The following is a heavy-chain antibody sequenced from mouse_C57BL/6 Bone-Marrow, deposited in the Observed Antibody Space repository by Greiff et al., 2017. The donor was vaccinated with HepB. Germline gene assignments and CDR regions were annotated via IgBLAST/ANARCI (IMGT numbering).Heavy chain of an antibody. Sequence: VQLQQPGAELVKPGASVKLSCKASGYTFTSYWMHWVKQRPGQGLEWIGMIHPNSGSTNYNEKFKSKATLTVDKSSSTAYMQLSSLTSEDSAVYYCAREGVTTTGFAYWGQGTLVTVSA. J-gene: IGHJ3*01. CDR2: IHPNSGST. D-gene: IGHD2-2*01. V-gene: IGHV1-64*01. CDR1: GYTFTSYW. CDR3: AREGVTTTGFAY.